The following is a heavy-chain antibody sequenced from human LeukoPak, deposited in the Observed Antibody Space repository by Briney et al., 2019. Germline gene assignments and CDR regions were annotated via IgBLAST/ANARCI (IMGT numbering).Heavy chain of an antibody. D-gene: IGHD2-21*02. J-gene: IGHJ3*02. CDR3: AKPRGGDSWAFDI. Sequence: GRSLRLSCEASGFTFSTYGMHWVRQASGKGLEWVAGTSYDGSNRVYTDSVKGRFTISRDNSKSTLYLQMNSLRPEDTAVYYCAKPRGGDSWAFDIWGQGTKVTVSS. CDR2: TSYDGSNR. CDR1: GFTFSTYG. V-gene: IGHV3-30*18.